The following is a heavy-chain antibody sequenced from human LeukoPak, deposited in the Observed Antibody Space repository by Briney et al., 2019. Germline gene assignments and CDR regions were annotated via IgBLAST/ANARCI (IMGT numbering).Heavy chain of an antibody. D-gene: IGHD1-14*01. Sequence: PSETLSLTCTVSGGSISSSSYYWGWIRQPPGTGLEWIGSIYYSGSTYYNPSLKSRVTISVDTSKNQFSLKLSSVTAADTAVYYCARDHRTHHHFDYWGQGTLDTVSS. CDR3: ARDHRTHHHFDY. J-gene: IGHJ4*02. V-gene: IGHV4-39*07. CDR1: GGSISSSSYY. CDR2: IYYSGST.